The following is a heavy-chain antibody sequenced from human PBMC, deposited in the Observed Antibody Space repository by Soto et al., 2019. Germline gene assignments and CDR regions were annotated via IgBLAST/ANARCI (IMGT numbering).Heavy chain of an antibody. CDR1: GLTLSTSS. Sequence: EVQLVESGGMLVQPGGSLRLSCAASGLTLSTSSMNWVRQAPGKGLEWISSIRRHTSVTAYADSVKGRFTISRDSAKHSLYLQMDSLRVEDTVVYYCGKVAGIGYYTVGRWGQGTLVTVSS. D-gene: IGHD3-22*01. J-gene: IGHJ4*02. CDR3: GKVAGIGYYTVGR. V-gene: IGHV3-48*01. CDR2: IRRHTSVT.